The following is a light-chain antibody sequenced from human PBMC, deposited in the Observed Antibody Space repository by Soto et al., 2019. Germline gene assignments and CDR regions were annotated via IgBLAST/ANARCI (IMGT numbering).Light chain of an antibody. CDR3: QHYNTLPPFT. J-gene: IGKJ3*01. Sequence: DIQMTQSPSSLSASVGARVSITCQASEDIRTSLSWFQHKPGRAPKLLIYGASYLETGVPSRFRGSGSGTDFTLTISSLQTEDIATYYCQHYNTLPPFTFGPGTIVDIK. V-gene: IGKV1-33*01. CDR1: EDIRTS. CDR2: GAS.